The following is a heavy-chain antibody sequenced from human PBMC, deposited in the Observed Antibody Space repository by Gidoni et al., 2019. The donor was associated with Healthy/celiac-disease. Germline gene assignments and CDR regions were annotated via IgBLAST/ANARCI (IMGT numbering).Heavy chain of an antibody. V-gene: IGHV4-4*07. CDR2: IYTSGST. CDR1: GGPISSYY. CDR3: ARDQSRAYWYFDL. Sequence: QVQLQESGPGLVKPSEPLSLTCTVSGGPISSYYWSWIRQPAGKGLEWIGRIYTSGSTNYNPSLKSRVTMSVDTSKNQFSLKLNSVTAADTALYYCARDQSRAYWYFDLWGRGTLVTVSS. J-gene: IGHJ2*01.